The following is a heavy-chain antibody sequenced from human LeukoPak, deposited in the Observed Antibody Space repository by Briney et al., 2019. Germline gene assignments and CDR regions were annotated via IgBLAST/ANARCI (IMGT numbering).Heavy chain of an antibody. J-gene: IGHJ4*02. CDR3: ARHDFWSGCIDY. Sequence: ASVKVSCKASGYTFITYYMHWVRQAPGQGLEWMGIINPSGDSTSYAQKFQGRVTMTRDTSTSTVYMELSSLRSEDTAVYYCARHDFWSGCIDYWGQGTLVTVSS. CDR2: INPSGDST. CDR1: GYTFITYY. D-gene: IGHD3-3*01. V-gene: IGHV1-46*01.